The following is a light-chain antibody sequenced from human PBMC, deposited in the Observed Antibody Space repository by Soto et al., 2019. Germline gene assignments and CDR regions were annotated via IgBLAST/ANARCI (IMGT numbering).Light chain of an antibody. CDR1: QSVSSNF. CDR3: QQYGTSPPGVT. V-gene: IGKV3-20*01. Sequence: DIVLTQSPGTLSLSPGERATLSCRASQSVSSNFLAWYQQKPGQAPRLLTYGASKRATGIPDRFSGSGSETDFTLTISGLEPEDFAVYYCQQYGTSPPGVTFGPGTKVDIK. CDR2: GAS. J-gene: IGKJ3*01.